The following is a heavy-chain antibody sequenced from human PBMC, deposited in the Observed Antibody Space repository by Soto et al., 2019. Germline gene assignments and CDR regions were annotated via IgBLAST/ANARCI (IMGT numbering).Heavy chain of an antibody. J-gene: IGHJ4*02. Sequence: GGSLRLSCAASGLTFSSYAMSWVRQAPGKGLEWVSAISGSGGSTYYADSVKGRFTISRDNSKNTLYLQMNSLGAEDTAVYYCARVDSSGYYRDYWGQGTLVTVSS. CDR2: ISGSGGST. D-gene: IGHD3-22*01. CDR1: GLTFSSYA. V-gene: IGHV3-23*01. CDR3: ARVDSSGYYRDY.